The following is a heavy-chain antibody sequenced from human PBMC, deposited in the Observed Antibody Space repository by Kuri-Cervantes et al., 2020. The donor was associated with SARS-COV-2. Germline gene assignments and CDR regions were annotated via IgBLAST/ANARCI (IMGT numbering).Heavy chain of an antibody. D-gene: IGHD6-19*01. V-gene: IGHV3-11*06. CDR2: ISSNSSYT. CDR3: ARDLVDSSGWSNYYYYYGMDV. CDR1: GFTFSDYY. J-gene: IGHJ6*02. Sequence: GGSLRLSCAASGFTFSDYYMSWIRQAPGKGLEWVSYISSNSSYTNYADSVKGRFTISRDNAKNSLYLQMNSLRAEDTAVYYCARDLVDSSGWSNYYYYYGMDVWGQGTTVTVSS.